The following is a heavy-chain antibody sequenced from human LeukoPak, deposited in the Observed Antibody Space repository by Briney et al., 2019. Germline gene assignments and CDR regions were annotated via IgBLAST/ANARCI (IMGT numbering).Heavy chain of an antibody. D-gene: IGHD2-21*01. CDR1: GFAFSSYA. J-gene: IGHJ1*01. Sequence: HPGGSLRLSCAASGFAFSSYAMRWVRQAPGKGPEWVAVISYDGSKGYYADSVKGRFTTSRDNFNNTVFLQMNSLRTEDTAVYYSARVRDCDDQWGETTLVTVSS. V-gene: IGHV3-30*04. CDR2: ISYDGSKG. CDR3: ARVRDCDDQ.